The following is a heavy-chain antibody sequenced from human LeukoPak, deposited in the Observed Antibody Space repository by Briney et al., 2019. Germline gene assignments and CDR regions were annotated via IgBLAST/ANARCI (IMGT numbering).Heavy chain of an antibody. Sequence: GGSLRLSCAASGFTFDGYAMHWVRQAPGKGLEWVSLISGDGGSTYYADSVKGRFTISRDNSKNSLYLQMNSLRTEDTALYYCARKDFWSAYPTGGMDVWGQGTTVTVYS. CDR3: ARKDFWSAYPTGGMDV. CDR2: ISGDGGST. D-gene: IGHD3-3*01. CDR1: GFTFDGYA. J-gene: IGHJ6*02. V-gene: IGHV3-43*02.